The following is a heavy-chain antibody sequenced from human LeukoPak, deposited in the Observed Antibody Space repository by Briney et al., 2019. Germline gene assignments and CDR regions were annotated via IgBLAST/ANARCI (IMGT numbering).Heavy chain of an antibody. CDR1: GFTFSSYG. J-gene: IGHJ3*02. D-gene: IGHD3-22*01. CDR3: AKRAGGYDAFDI. CDR2: ISYDGSNK. V-gene: IGHV3-30*18. Sequence: GRSLRLSCAASGFTFSSYGMHWVRQAPGKGLEWVAVISYDGSNKYYADSVKGRFTISRDNSKNTLYLQMNSLRAEDTAVYYCAKRAGGYDAFDIWGQGTMVTVSS.